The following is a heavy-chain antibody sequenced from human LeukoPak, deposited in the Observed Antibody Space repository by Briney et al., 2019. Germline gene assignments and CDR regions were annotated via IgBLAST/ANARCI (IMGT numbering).Heavy chain of an antibody. Sequence: SETLSLTCTVSGGSISSGGYPWSWIRQPPGKGLEWIGYSYHSGSTYYNPSLKSRVTISVDRSKNQFSLKLSSVTAADTAVYYCARGPRGITIVNWFDPWGQGTLVTVSS. CDR3: ARGPRGITIVNWFDP. CDR2: SYHSGST. V-gene: IGHV4-30-2*01. D-gene: IGHD3-9*01. CDR1: GGSISSGGYP. J-gene: IGHJ5*02.